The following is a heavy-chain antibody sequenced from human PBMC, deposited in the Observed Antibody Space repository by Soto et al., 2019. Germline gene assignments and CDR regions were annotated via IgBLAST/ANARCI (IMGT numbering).Heavy chain of an antibody. D-gene: IGHD3-3*01. CDR1: GGSISSYY. J-gene: IGHJ6*03. V-gene: IGHV4-59*08. CDR3: ARHFVPDFWSGYYTLDYYYYYMDV. Sequence: PSETLSLTCTVSGGSISSYYWSWIRQPPGKGLEWIGYIYYSGSTNYNPSLKSRVTISVDTSKNQFSLKLSSVTAADTAVYYCARHFVPDFWSGYYTLDYYYYYMDVWGKGTPVTVSS. CDR2: IYYSGST.